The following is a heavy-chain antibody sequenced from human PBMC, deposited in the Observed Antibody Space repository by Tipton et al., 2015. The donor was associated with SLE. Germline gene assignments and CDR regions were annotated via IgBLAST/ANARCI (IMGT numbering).Heavy chain of an antibody. D-gene: IGHD3-16*01. CDR3: ARGGVFRDLTGWFDP. CDR1: GYTFTDYY. CDR2: INPNSGGT. V-gene: IGHV1-2*02. J-gene: IGHJ5*02. Sequence: QLVQSGAEVKKPGASVKVSCKASGYTFTDYYMHWVRQAPGQGLEWMGWINPNSGGTNYAQKFQGRVTMTRDTSISTAYMELSRLRSDDPAVYYCARGGVFRDLTGWFDPWGQGTVVTVSS.